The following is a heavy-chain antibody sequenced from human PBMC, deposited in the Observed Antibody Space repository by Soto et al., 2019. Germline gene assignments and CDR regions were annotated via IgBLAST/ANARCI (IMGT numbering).Heavy chain of an antibody. CDR3: AHKGGRGAGMDV. Sequence: QITLKESGPTLVKPTQTLTLTCTFSGFSLSTSGVGVVWIRQPPGKALEWLALIYWDGDERYSPFLKSRLTITKDTSKNQVALTMTKMDPVDTATYYCAHKGGRGAGMDVWGQGTTVTVSS. D-gene: IGHD2-15*01. J-gene: IGHJ6*02. CDR1: GFSLSTSGVG. V-gene: IGHV2-5*02. CDR2: IYWDGDE.